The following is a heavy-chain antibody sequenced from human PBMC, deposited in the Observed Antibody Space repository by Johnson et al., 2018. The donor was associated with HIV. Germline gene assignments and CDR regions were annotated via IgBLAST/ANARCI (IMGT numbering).Heavy chain of an antibody. CDR1: GFTFSSYG. V-gene: IGHV3-NL1*01. CDR2: IYCGGRT. CDR3: AKAEYYYDSSGYYYRESNDAFDI. Sequence: QVQLVESGGGVVQPGRSLRLSCAASGFTFSSYGMHWVRQAPGKGLAWVSSIYCGGRTYYADSVKGRFAISRDNSKNTLYLQMNSLRAEDTAVYYCAKAEYYYDSSGYYYRESNDAFDIWGQGTMVTVSS. D-gene: IGHD3-22*01. J-gene: IGHJ3*02.